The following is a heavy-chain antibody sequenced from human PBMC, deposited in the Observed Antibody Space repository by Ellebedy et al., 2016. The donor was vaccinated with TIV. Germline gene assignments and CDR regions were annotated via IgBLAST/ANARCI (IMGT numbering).Heavy chain of an antibody. D-gene: IGHD5-24*01. Sequence: GSLRLSXTVSGGSFSSYYWSWIRQSAGKGLEWIGRSFMSGSTSYNPSLKNRVTMSADASKTQLSLKLSSVTAADTAVYYCARETRPVPVTRWDPWYFDLWGRGTLVTVSS. CDR3: ARETRPVPVTRWDPWYFDL. J-gene: IGHJ2*01. CDR2: SFMSGST. V-gene: IGHV4-4*07. CDR1: GGSFSSYY.